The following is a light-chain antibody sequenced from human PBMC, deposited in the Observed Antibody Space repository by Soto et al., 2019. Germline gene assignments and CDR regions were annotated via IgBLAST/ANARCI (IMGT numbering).Light chain of an antibody. CDR1: QGISSY. V-gene: IGKV1-8*01. CDR2: AAS. CDR3: QQYNSYSEA. Sequence: AIRMSQSPSSLSASTGDRVSITCRASQGISSYLAWYQQKPGKAPKLLIYAASTLQSGVPSRFSGSGSGTDFTLTISCLQSEDFATYYCQQYNSYSEAFGQGTKGGYQ. J-gene: IGKJ1*01.